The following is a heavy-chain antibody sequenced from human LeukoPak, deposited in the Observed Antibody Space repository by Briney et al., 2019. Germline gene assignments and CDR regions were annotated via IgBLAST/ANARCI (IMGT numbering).Heavy chain of an antibody. CDR1: GYTFTDYY. D-gene: IGHD1-1*01. CDR2: ISPHSGGT. CDR3: ARAGNFDY. J-gene: IGHJ4*02. Sequence: ASVSLSSKASGYTFTDYYLHWVRQAPGQGLEWMGWISPHSGGTNSAQKFQGRVTMTRDTSISTAYMELSRLTSDDTGVYYCARAGNFDYWGQGALLLVSS. V-gene: IGHV1-2*02.